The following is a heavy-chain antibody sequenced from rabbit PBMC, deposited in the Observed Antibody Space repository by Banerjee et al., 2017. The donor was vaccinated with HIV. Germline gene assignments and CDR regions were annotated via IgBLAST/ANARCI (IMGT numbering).Heavy chain of an antibody. CDR2: IYAGDGST. D-gene: IGHD4-2*01. V-gene: IGHV1S40*01. CDR1: GFDLSTYYY. Sequence: QSLEESGGDLVKPGGSLTLTCTASGFDLSTYYYMCWFRQAPGKGPEWIACIYAGDGSTYYANSVKGRFTISTDNAQNTVFLQMTSLTASDTATYFCARRYAGYAGYGSADLRGPGTLVTVS. J-gene: IGHJ4*01. CDR3: ARRYAGYAGYGSADL.